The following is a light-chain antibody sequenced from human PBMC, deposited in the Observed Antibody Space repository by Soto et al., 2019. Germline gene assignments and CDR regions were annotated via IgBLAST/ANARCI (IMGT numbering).Light chain of an antibody. CDR2: CNS. CDR1: SSNIGAGYD. Sequence: QSVLTQPPSVSGAPGQRVTISCTGSSSNIGAGYDVHWYQQLPGTAPKLLISCNSNRPSGVPDRFSGSKSGTYASLAITGLQAEDESDYYCHSYDSSLSGWVFGGVTKLTVL. CDR3: HSYDSSLSGWV. V-gene: IGLV1-40*01. J-gene: IGLJ3*02.